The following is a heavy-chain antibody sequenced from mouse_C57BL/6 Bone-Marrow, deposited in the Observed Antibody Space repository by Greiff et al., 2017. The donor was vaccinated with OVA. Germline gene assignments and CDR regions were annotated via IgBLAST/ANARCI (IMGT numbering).Heavy chain of an antibody. CDR1: GYAFSSSW. D-gene: IGHD3-3*01. CDR2: IYPGDGDT. CDR3: ARDATGLYFDY. Sequence: VKLQQSGPELVKPGASVKISCKASGYAFSSSWMNWVKQRPGKGLEWIGRIYPGDGDTNYNGKFKGKATLTADKASSTAYMQLSSLTSEDSAVYFCARDATGLYFDYWGQGTTLTVSS. V-gene: IGHV1-82*01. J-gene: IGHJ2*01.